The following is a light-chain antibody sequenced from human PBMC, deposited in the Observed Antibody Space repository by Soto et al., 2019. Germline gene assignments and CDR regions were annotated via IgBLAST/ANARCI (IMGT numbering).Light chain of an antibody. CDR1: SSDVGGYNY. V-gene: IGLV2-14*01. J-gene: IGLJ1*01. CDR3: SSYTSSSTPYV. CDR2: EVS. Sequence: QSALTQPASVSGSPGQSITISCTGTSSDVGGYNYVSWYQQPPGKAPKLMIYEVSNRPSGVSNLFSGSKSGNTASLTISGLQAEDEADYYCSSYTSSSTPYVFGTGTKLTVL.